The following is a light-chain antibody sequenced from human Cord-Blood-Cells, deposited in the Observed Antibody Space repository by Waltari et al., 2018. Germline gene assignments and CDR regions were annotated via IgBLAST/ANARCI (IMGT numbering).Light chain of an antibody. Sequence: DIQMTQSPSSLSASVGDRVTITCRASQSISSYLNWYQQKPGKAPKLLIYAASSLQSGVPSRVSGSGAWTDFTLPISSLQPEDFSTYYCQQSYSTPWTFGQGTKVEIK. CDR2: AAS. CDR3: QQSYSTPWT. J-gene: IGKJ1*01. CDR1: QSISSY. V-gene: IGKV1-39*01.